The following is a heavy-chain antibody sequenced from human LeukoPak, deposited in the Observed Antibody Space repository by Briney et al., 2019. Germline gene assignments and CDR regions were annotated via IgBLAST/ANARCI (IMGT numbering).Heavy chain of an antibody. CDR3: ARGMYSSSPTTIFDY. CDR2: INHSGST. J-gene: IGHJ4*02. Sequence: PSETLSLTCAVYGGSFSGYYWSWIRQPPGKGLEWIGEINHSGSTNYNPSLKSRVTISVDTSKNQFSLKLSSVTAADTAVYYCARGMYSSSPTTIFDYWGRGTLVTVSS. CDR1: GGSFSGYY. D-gene: IGHD6-6*01. V-gene: IGHV4-34*01.